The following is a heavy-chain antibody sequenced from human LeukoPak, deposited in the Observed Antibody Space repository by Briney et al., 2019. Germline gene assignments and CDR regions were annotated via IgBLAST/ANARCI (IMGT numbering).Heavy chain of an antibody. V-gene: IGHV4-59*11. J-gene: IGHJ3*01. CDR2: ISYIGST. CDR3: ASDSISMNAFDA. D-gene: IGHD3-22*01. CDR1: GGSFTTHY. Sequence: SETLSLTCTVPGGSFTTHYWSWIRQALGKGLEWIGYISYIGSTNYNPSLKSRISISIDTSKNEVSLMLTSVTAADTAVYYCASDSISMNAFDAWGQGTMVTVSS.